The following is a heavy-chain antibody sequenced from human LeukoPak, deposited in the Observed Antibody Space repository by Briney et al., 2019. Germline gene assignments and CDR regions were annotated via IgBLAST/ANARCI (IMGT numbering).Heavy chain of an antibody. V-gene: IGHV4-39*07. D-gene: IGHD3-10*02. CDR2: IYYSGST. CDR1: GGSISSSSYY. CDR3: HCSGSHGN. J-gene: IGHJ4*02. Sequence: SETLSLTCTVSGGSISSSSYYWGWIRQPPGKGLEWIGSIYYSGSTYYNPSLKSRVTISVDTSKNQFSLKLSSVTAADTAVYYCHCSGSHGNWGQGTLVTVSS.